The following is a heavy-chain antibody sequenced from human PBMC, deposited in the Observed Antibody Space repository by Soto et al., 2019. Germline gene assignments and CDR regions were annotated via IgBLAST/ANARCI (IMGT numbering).Heavy chain of an antibody. J-gene: IGHJ4*02. CDR2: INRDGSTT. V-gene: IGHV3-74*01. CDR3: ARVGQGRYYFDY. CDR1: GFAFSSYW. Sequence: EVHLVESGGGSVQPGGSLRLSCAGSGFAFSSYWIHWVRQVPGKGLVWVSRINRDGSTTSYADSVRGRFTISRDNAKDTLYLQMNSLRAEDTALYYCARVGQGRYYFDYWGQGTLVTVSS.